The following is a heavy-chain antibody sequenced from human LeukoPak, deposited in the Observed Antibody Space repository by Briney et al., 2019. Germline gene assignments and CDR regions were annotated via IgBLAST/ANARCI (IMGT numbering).Heavy chain of an antibody. J-gene: IGHJ1*01. CDR2: IHWNGGST. V-gene: IGHV3-20*04. D-gene: IGHD6-19*01. CDR3: ARDEEWLLVR. Sequence: GGSLRLSCAASGFTFDNYGINWVRQAPGKGLEWVSRIHWNGGSTGYADSVEGRFTISRDNAKNSQYLQMNSLRVEDTALYYCARDEEWLLVRWGQGTLVTVSS. CDR1: GFTFDNYG.